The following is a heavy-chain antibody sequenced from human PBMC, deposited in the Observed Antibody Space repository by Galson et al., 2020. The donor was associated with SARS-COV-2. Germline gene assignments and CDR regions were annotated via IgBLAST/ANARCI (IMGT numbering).Heavy chain of an antibody. CDR3: ASKADLDY. Sequence: ASVKVSCKVSGYTFTNYDINWVRQASGQGLEWMGWMNPRTGNTGYAQKFQGRVTMTRNTSRSTAYMELSSLRSDDTAVYYCASKADLDYWGQGTLVTVSS. CDR1: GYTFTNYD. J-gene: IGHJ4*02. V-gene: IGHV1-8*01. CDR2: MNPRTGNT.